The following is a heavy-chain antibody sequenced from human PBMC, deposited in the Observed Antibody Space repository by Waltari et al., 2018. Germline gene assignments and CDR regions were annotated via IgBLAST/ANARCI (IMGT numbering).Heavy chain of an antibody. CDR3: ARVTTVTKGGAFDI. CDR1: GGSISSYY. J-gene: IGHJ3*02. Sequence: QVQLQESGPGLVKPSETLSLTCTVSGGSISSYYWSWIRQPPGKRLEWIGYIYYSGSTNYNPSLKSRVTISVDTSKNQFSLKLSSVTAADTAVYYCARVTTVTKGGAFDIWGQGTMVTVSS. V-gene: IGHV4-59*01. CDR2: IYYSGST. D-gene: IGHD4-17*01.